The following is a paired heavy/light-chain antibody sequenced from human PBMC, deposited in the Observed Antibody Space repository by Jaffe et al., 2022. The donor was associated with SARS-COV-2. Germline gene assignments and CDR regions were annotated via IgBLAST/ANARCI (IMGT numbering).Heavy chain of an antibody. V-gene: IGHV4-61*02. D-gene: IGHD1-1*01. Sequence: QVQLEESGPGLVKPSQTLSLTCTVSGGSINSGNYYWSWVRQPAGKGLEWIGRIYTSGSTTYNSSLKSRVTISADTSRNQFSLKLSSVTAADTAVYYCAREGLRDGYNRPFYYYAMDVWGQGTTVTVSS. J-gene: IGHJ6*02. CDR1: GGSINSGNYY. CDR3: AREGLRDGYNRPFYYYAMDV. CDR2: IYTSGST.
Light chain of an antibody. CDR2: EGN. CDR3: CSYARLYV. CDR1: SSDVGSYNL. Sequence: QSALTQPASVSGSPGQSITISCTGTSSDVGSYNLVSWYQQHPGKAPKLMIYEGNKRPSGVSNRFSGSKSGNTASLTISGLQAEDEADYYCCSYARLYVFGTGTKVTVL. J-gene: IGLJ1*01. V-gene: IGLV2-23*01.